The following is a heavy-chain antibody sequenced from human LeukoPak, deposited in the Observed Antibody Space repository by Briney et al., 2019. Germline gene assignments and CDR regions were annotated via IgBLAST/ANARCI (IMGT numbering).Heavy chain of an antibody. Sequence: SETLSLTCAVSGGSISGSYWSWLRQPPGKGLEWIAYMYNSGSTNYNPSLKSRVTISIDTSKNQFSLKLSSLIAADTAIYYCARGIESYGDYGYWGQGILVTVSS. CDR3: ARGIESYGDYGY. CDR1: GGSISGSY. D-gene: IGHD4-17*01. CDR2: MYNSGST. V-gene: IGHV4-59*01. J-gene: IGHJ4*02.